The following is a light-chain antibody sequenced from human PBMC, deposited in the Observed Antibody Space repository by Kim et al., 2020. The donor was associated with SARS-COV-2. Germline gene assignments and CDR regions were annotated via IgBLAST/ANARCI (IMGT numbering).Light chain of an antibody. V-gene: IGLV3-25*03. CDR2: KDS. CDR1: ALPKQY. CDR3: QSTDSSGTWV. J-gene: IGLJ3*02. Sequence: VSPGQTARITCSGDALPKQYAYWYQQKPGQAPVLVIYKDSERPSGITERFSGSSSGTTVTLTISGVQAEDEADYYCQSTDSSGTWVFGGGTQLTVL.